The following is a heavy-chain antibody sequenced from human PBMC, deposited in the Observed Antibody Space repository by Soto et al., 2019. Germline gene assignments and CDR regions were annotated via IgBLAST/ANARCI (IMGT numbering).Heavy chain of an antibody. J-gene: IGHJ6*02. D-gene: IGHD2-2*01. CDR1: GGSISSGDYY. CDR3: ARGGIVVVPAARNYGMDV. V-gene: IGHV4-30-4*01. Sequence: PSETLSLTCTVSGGSISSGDYYWSWIRQPPGKGLEWIGYIYYSGSTYYNPSLKSRVTISVDTSKNQFSLKLSSVTAADTAVYYCARGGIVVVPAARNYGMDVWGQGTTVTVSS. CDR2: IYYSGST.